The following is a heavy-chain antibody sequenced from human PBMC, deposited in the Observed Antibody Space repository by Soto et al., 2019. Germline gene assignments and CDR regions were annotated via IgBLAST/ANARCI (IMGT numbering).Heavy chain of an antibody. V-gene: IGHV1-69*06. CDR2: IIPIFGTA. D-gene: IGHD3-3*01. Sequence: SVKVSCKASGGTFSSYAISWVRQAPGQGLEWMGGIIPIFGTANYAQKFQVRVTITADKSTSTAYMELSSLRSEDTAVYYCAEGYYDFWSGYYRNWFDPWGQGTLVTVS. J-gene: IGHJ5*02. CDR1: GGTFSSYA. CDR3: AEGYYDFWSGYYRNWFDP.